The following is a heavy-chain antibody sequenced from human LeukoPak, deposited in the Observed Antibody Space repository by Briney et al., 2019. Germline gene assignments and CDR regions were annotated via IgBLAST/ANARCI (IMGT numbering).Heavy chain of an antibody. CDR2: IIADGDGT. J-gene: IGHJ4*02. D-gene: IGHD1-14*01. Sequence: PGGALRLSCAASGFTFDDYAMHWVRQAPGMGLEWVSLIIADGDGTYYADSVKGRFTISRDNSKNTLYLQMNTLRAEDTAIYYCAKLSLVEPTDYWGQGTLVTASA. V-gene: IGHV3-43*02. CDR3: AKLSLVEPTDY. CDR1: GFTFDDYA.